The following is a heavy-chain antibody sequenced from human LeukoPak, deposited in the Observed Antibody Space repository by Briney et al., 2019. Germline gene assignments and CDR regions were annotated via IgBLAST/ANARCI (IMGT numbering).Heavy chain of an antibody. CDR2: IWYDGSNK. J-gene: IGHJ5*02. D-gene: IGHD3-22*01. V-gene: IGHV3-33*06. CDR1: GFTFSSYG. Sequence: GGSLRLSCAASGFTFSSYGMHWVRQAPGKGLEWVAVIWYDGSNKYYADSVKGRSTISRDNSKNTLYLQMNSLRAEDTAVYYCAKDVSGYWPNWFDPWGQGTLVTVSS. CDR3: AKDVSGYWPNWFDP.